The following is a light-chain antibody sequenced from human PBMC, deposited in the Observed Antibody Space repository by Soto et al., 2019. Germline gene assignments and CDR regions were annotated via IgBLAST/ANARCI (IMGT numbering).Light chain of an antibody. Sequence: DIQMTQSPSTLSASVGDRVTITCRASQSFSSWLAWYQQKPGKAPNLLIYRTSTLGRGVPSRFSASGSGTEFTLTISNLQPDDFASYYCQYYNSDSFYSFGQRTKLEIK. CDR1: QSFSSW. J-gene: IGKJ2*03. V-gene: IGKV1-5*03. CDR3: QYYNSDSFYS. CDR2: RTS.